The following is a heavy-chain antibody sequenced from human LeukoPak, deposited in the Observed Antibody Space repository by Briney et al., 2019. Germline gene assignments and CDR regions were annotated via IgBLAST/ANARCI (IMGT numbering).Heavy chain of an antibody. D-gene: IGHD4-11*01. J-gene: IGHJ6*02. CDR1: GGTFSSYA. V-gene: IGHV1-69*04. CDR2: IIPILGIA. CDR3: ARQSGLHYYYGMDV. Sequence: SVKVSCKASGGTFSSYAISWVRQAPGQGLEWMGRIIPILGIANYAQKFQGRVTITADKSTSTAYMELSSLRSEDTAVYYCARQSGLHYYYGMDVWGQGTTVTVSS.